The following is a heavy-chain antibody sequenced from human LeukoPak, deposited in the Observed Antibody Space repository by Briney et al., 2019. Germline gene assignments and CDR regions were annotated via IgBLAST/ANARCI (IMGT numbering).Heavy chain of an antibody. CDR3: AKDKGNPWEYYFDY. V-gene: IGHV3-53*01. CDR1: GFTVSSNY. Sequence: GGSLRLSCAASGFTVSSNYMSWVRQAPGKGLEWVSVIYVDGSTYYADSVKGRFTISRDNSKNTLYLQMNSLRAEDTAVYYCAKDKGNPWEYYFDYWGQGTLVTVSS. CDR2: IYVDGST. J-gene: IGHJ4*02. D-gene: IGHD1-26*01.